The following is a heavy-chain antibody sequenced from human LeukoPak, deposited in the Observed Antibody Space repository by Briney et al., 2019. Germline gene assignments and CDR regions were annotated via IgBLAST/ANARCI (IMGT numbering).Heavy chain of an antibody. Sequence: SETLSLTCTVSGGSISSYYWSWIRQPPGKGLEWIGYIYYSGSTDYNPSLKSRVTISVDTSKNQFSLKLSSVTAADTAVYYCARVSGYDWESFYDYWGQGTLVTVSS. CDR1: GGSISSYY. V-gene: IGHV4-59*01. J-gene: IGHJ4*02. D-gene: IGHD5-12*01. CDR2: IYYSGST. CDR3: ARVSGYDWESFYDY.